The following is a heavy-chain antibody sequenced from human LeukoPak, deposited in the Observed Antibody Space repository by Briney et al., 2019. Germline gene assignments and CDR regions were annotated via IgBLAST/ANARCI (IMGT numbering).Heavy chain of an antibody. V-gene: IGHV3-23*01. Sequence: PGGSLRLSCAPSGFSFSNYAMSWVRQAPGKGLEWVSSIGGSGADTYYPDSVKGRFTISRDNSKNTLSLQMNSLKDEDTAVYYCVKRPGSSSSGTFEYWGQGTLVTVSS. D-gene: IGHD6-6*01. J-gene: IGHJ4*02. CDR1: GFSFSNYA. CDR2: IGGSGADT. CDR3: VKRPGSSSSGTFEY.